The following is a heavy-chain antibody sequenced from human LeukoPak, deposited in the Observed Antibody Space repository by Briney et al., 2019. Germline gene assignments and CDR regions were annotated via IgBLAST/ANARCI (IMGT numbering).Heavy chain of an antibody. J-gene: IGHJ6*03. CDR1: GGSISSSSYY. CDR2: IYYSGST. V-gene: IGHV4-39*07. D-gene: IGHD6-6*01. CDR3: ARDWSSSSYTYYYYYMDV. Sequence: PSETLSLTCTVSGGSISSSSYYWGWIRQPPGKGLEWIGSIYYSGSTYYNPSLKSRVTISVDTSKNQFSLKLSSVTAADTAVYHCARDWSSSSYTYYYYYMDVWGKGTTVTVSS.